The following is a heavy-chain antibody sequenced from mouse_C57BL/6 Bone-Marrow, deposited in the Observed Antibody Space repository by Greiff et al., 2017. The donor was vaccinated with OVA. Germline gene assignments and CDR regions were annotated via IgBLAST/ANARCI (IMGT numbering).Heavy chain of an antibody. V-gene: IGHV1-9*01. J-gene: IGHJ2*01. CDR1: GYTFTGYW. CDR2: ILPGSGST. D-gene: IGHD1-1*01. CDR3: ARCYYFEEDYFDY. Sequence: VQLQQSGAELMKPGASVKLSCKATGYTFTGYWIEWVKQRPGHGLEWIGEILPGSGSTNYYEKFKGKATFTADTSSNTAYMQRSSLTTEDSAIYYCARCYYFEEDYFDYWGQGTTLTVSS.